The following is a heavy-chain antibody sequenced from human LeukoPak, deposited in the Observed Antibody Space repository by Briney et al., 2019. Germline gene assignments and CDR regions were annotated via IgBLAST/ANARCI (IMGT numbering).Heavy chain of an antibody. J-gene: IGHJ3*02. D-gene: IGHD6-19*01. CDR3: AGRQSGDVIYSSGHWNAFDI. CDR2: IYHSGST. V-gene: IGHV4-30-2*01. CDR1: GGSISSGGYY. Sequence: SQTLSLTCTVSGGSISSGGYYWSWIRQPPGKGLEWIGYIYHSGSTYYNPSLKSRVTISVDTSKNQFSLKLSSVTAADTAVYYCAGRQSGDVIYSSGHWNAFDIWGQGTMVTVSS.